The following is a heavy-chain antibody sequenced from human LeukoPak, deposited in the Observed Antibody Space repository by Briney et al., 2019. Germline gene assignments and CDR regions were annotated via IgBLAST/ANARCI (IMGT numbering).Heavy chain of an antibody. J-gene: IGHJ4*02. CDR2: ISCSGGNT. V-gene: IGHV3-23*01. CDR3: AKDPVLGYDSSGYYQAPDY. D-gene: IGHD3-22*01. Sequence: GGSLRLSCAASGLTFSRYAMSGVPEARGKGREGVSAISCSGGNTYYADSVKGRFTISRDNSKNTLYLQMNSLRAEDTAVYYCAKDPVLGYDSSGYYQAPDYWGQGTLVTVSS. CDR1: GLTFSRYA.